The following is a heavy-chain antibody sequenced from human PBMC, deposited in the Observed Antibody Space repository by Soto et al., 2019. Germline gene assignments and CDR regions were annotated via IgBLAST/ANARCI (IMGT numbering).Heavy chain of an antibody. CDR3: AREAGSGDYFDY. J-gene: IGHJ4*02. Sequence: QVQLQESGPGLVKPSQTLSLTCTVSGGSISSTGYFWTRIRQHPGKGLEWIGYNFYSGSTFHNPSLTSRVTISVDTSKNQFSLELSSVTAADTAVYYCAREAGSGDYFDYWGQGTLVTVSS. D-gene: IGHD1-26*01. V-gene: IGHV4-31*03. CDR1: GGSISSTGYF. CDR2: NFYSGST.